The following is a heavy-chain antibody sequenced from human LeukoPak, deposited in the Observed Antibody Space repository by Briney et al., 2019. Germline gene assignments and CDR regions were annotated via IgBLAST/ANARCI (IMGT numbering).Heavy chain of an antibody. J-gene: IGHJ5*02. CDR1: GGSISSYY. D-gene: IGHD4-17*01. V-gene: IGHV4-59*01. Sequence: SETLSLTCTVSGGSISSYYWSWIRQPPGKGLEWIGYIYYSGSTNYNPSLKSRVTISVDTSKNQFSLKLSSVTAADTAVYYCAGTTVTTPDWAIPVEPRNWFDPWGQGTLVTVSS. CDR3: AGTTVTTPDWAIPVEPRNWFDP. CDR2: IYYSGST.